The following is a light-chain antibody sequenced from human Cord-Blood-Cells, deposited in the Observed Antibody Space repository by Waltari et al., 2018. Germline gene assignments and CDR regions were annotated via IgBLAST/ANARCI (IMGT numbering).Light chain of an antibody. J-gene: IGKJ5*01. CDR1: QRVSSY. CDR2: DAS. Sequence: EIVLTQSPATLSLSPWERATLSCRASQRVSSYLAWYQQKPGQAPRLLIYDASNRATGIPARFSGSGSGTDFTLTISSLEPEDFSVYYCQQRSNWPPITFGQGTRLEIK. V-gene: IGKV3-11*01. CDR3: QQRSNWPPIT.